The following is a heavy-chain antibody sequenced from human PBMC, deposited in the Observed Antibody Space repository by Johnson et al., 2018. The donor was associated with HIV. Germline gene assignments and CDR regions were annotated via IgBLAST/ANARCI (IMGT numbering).Heavy chain of an antibody. V-gene: IGHV3-20*04. J-gene: IGHJ3*02. D-gene: IGHD2-15*01. CDR2: INWNGGST. Sequence: VQLVESGGGVVRPGGSLRLSCAASGFTFDDYGMSWVRQAPGKGVEWVSGINWNGGSTGYADSVKGRFTISRDNAKNSLYLKMNSLRAEDTALYYCARVRRGSNLGAFDIWGQGTMVNVSS. CDR1: GFTFDDYG. CDR3: ARVRRGSNLGAFDI.